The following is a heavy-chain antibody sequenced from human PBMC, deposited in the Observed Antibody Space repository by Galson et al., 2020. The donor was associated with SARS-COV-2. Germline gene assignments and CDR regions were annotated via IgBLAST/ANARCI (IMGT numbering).Heavy chain of an antibody. CDR1: GGSISRRGYS. CDR3: ASDLHYYDNSEHAFDI. CDR2: VFYSGST. J-gene: IGHJ3*02. D-gene: IGHD3-22*01. Sequence: SQTPSLTFSVSGGSISRRGYSWSWIRQPPGQGLEWIGYVFYSGSTYYNPPLKSRITITVDTSTNQFSLNMTSVTAADTAVYYCASDLHYYDNSEHAFDIWGQGTLVTVSS. V-gene: IGHV4-30-4*07.